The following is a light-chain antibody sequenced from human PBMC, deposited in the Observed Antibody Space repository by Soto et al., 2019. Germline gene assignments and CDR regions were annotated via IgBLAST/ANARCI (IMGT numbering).Light chain of an antibody. CDR2: EVS. J-gene: IGLJ1*01. V-gene: IGLV2-8*01. Sequence: QSALTQPPSASGSPGQSVTISCTGTSSDVGCYNYVSWYQQHPGKAPKLMIYEVSKRPSGVPDRFSGSKSGNTASLTVSGLQAEDEADYYCSSYTGSLYVFGTGTKLTVL. CDR1: SSDVGCYNY. CDR3: SSYTGSLYV.